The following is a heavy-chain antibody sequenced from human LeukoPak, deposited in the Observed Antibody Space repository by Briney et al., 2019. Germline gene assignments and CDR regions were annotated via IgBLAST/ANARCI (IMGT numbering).Heavy chain of an antibody. CDR2: IYPGDSDT. CDR1: GYSFTSYW. J-gene: IGHJ4*02. D-gene: IGHD3-9*01. Sequence: ESLKISFKGSGYSFTSYWIGWVRQMPGKGLEGMGIIYPGDSDTRYSPSFQGQVTISADKSISTAYLQWNSLKASDTAIYYCTRSTDIDILTGYSRYYFDYWGQGTLVTVSS. V-gene: IGHV5-51*01. CDR3: TRSTDIDILTGYSRYYFDY.